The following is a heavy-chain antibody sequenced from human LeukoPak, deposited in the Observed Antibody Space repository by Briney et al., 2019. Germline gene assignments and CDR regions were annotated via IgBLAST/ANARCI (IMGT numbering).Heavy chain of an antibody. CDR1: GFTLRSYA. D-gene: IGHD3-22*01. J-gene: IGHJ4*02. CDR3: AKDPRYYYDSSGYRHYFDY. CDR2: ISGSGGST. V-gene: IGHV3-23*01. Sequence: GGSLRLSCVASGFTLRSYAMSWVRQAPGKGLEWVSAISGSGGSTYYADSVKGRFTISRDNSKNTLYLQMNSLRAEDTAVYYCAKDPRYYYDSSGYRHYFDYWGQGTLVTVSS.